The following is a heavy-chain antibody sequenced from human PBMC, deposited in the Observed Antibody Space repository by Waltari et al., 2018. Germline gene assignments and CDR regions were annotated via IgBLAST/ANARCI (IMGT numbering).Heavy chain of an antibody. CDR1: GDSVRNNYW. J-gene: IGHJ4*02. CDR3: ARDRGRGLYLDS. CDR2: INGTGKT. V-gene: IGHV4-4*02. Sequence: QLQLQQSGPGLVKPSESLFLSCAVSGDSVRNNYWWSWVRPPPGKGLEWIGQINGTGKTNYNPSLESRVTVSMDTSNNQFSLRVTSPTAADTAVYFCARDRGRGLYLDSWGQGTLVTVS. D-gene: IGHD1-26*01.